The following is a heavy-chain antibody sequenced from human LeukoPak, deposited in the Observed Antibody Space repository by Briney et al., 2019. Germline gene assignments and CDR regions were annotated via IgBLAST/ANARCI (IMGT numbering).Heavy chain of an antibody. J-gene: IGHJ4*02. Sequence: SETLSLTGTVPLGSIISYYWGWIRHPPGKGRGGIGYIYYNGRTNYNPSLKSRFTISVDTSRNQFSLKLSSVTAADTAVYYCARSNTVGADLSFDSWGQGTLVTVSS. CDR2: IYYNGRT. CDR3: ARSNTVGADLSFDS. D-gene: IGHD1-26*01. V-gene: IGHV4-59*01. CDR1: LGSIISYY.